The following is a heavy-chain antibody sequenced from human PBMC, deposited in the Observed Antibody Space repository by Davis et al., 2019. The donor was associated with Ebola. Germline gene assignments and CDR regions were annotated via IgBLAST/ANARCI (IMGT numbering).Heavy chain of an antibody. D-gene: IGHD6-19*01. V-gene: IGHV3-23*01. CDR1: GFTFNSYA. CDR2: ISDSGGHT. J-gene: IGHJ3*01. Sequence: GGSLRLSCSASGFTFNSYAVSWVRQAPGKGLEWVSGISDSGGHTYYAGSVKGRFSISRDNSKNTLYVQMNNLRVEDTAVYYCAASSGWFAPFDFWGQGTVVTVSS. CDR3: AASSGWFAPFDF.